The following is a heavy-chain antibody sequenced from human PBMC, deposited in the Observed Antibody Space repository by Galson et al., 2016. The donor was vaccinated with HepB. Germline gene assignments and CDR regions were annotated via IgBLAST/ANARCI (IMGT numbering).Heavy chain of an antibody. Sequence: SLRLSCAASGFTFSDYYMSWIRQAPGKGLEWVSYISTSGYTIYYADSVKGRFTVSRDNSKNTLFLQMNSLRVEDTAVYYCAKMDCGRDCPRDYWGQGTLVTVSS. CDR3: AKMDCGRDCPRDY. D-gene: IGHD2-21*02. CDR2: ISTSGYTI. V-gene: IGHV3-11*04. J-gene: IGHJ4*02. CDR1: GFTFSDYY.